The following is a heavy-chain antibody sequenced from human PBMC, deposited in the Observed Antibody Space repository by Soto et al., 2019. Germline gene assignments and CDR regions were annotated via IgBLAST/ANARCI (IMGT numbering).Heavy chain of an antibody. CDR1: GYSFTIYC. CDR2: IDPSDSYT. V-gene: IGHV5-10-1*01. D-gene: IGHD5-12*01. Sequence: GESLKISCKGSGYSFTIYCISWVRQMPGKGLEWMGTIDPSDSYTNYIPSFQGHGTISVDKSVHTAYLQSSSLKASDTALYYCGRRLSGAKDGYKAVYYYGMDVSRQGTTVTVSS. CDR3: GRRLSGAKDGYKAVYYYGMDV. J-gene: IGHJ6*02.